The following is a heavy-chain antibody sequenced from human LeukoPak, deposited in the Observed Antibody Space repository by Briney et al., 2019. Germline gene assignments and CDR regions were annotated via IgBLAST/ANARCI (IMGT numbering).Heavy chain of an antibody. Sequence: PSETLSLTCTVSGYSISSGYYWGWIRQPPGKGLEWIGSIYHSGSTYYNPSLKSRVTISVDTSKNQFSLKLSSVTAADTAVYYCARQTYYYDSSGYYSGWFDPWGQGTLVTVSS. J-gene: IGHJ5*02. V-gene: IGHV4-38-2*02. CDR1: GYSISSGYY. D-gene: IGHD3-22*01. CDR3: ARQTYYYDSSGYYSGWFDP. CDR2: IYHSGST.